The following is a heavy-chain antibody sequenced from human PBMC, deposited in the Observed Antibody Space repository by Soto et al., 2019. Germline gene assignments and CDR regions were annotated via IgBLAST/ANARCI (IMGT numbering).Heavy chain of an antibody. CDR2: ISSNGNST. J-gene: IGHJ6*02. CDR1: GFTFSRYP. CDR3: ARGLIPYGMDV. Sequence: LRLSCAASGFTFSRYPMHWVRQAPGKGLEYVSAISSNGNSTFYADSVRGRFTLSRDNFKNTLYLQMGSLRAEDMAVYYCARGLIPYGMDVWGQGTTVTVSS. V-gene: IGHV3-64*02.